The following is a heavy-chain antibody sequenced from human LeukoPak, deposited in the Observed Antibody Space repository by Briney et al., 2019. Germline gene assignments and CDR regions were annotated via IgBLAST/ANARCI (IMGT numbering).Heavy chain of an antibody. Sequence: ASVKVSCKASGYTFTGYYMHWVRQAPGQGLEWMGRINPNSGGTNYAQKFQGRVTMTRDTSISTAYMELSRLRSDDTALYYCARDLARRYYYYYMDVWGKGTTVTVSS. V-gene: IGHV1-2*06. CDR2: INPNSGGT. J-gene: IGHJ6*03. D-gene: IGHD3-3*02. CDR3: ARDLARRYYYYYMDV. CDR1: GYTFTGYY.